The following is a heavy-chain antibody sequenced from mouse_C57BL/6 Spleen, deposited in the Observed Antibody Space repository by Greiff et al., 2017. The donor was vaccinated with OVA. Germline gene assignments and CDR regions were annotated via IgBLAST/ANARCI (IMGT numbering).Heavy chain of an antibody. Sequence: VQRVESGAELVKPGASVKMSCKASGYTFTSYWITWVKQRPGQGLEWIGDIYPGSGSTNYNEKFKSKATLTVDTSSSTAYMQLSSLTSEDSAVYYCARRTTVVANLDYWGQGTTLTVSS. CDR1: GYTFTSYW. CDR3: ARRTTVVANLDY. CDR2: IYPGSGST. J-gene: IGHJ2*01. D-gene: IGHD1-1*01. V-gene: IGHV1-55*01.